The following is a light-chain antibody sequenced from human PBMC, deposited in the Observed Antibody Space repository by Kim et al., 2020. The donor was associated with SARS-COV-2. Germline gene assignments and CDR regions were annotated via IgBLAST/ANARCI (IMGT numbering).Light chain of an antibody. CDR3: NSRDSSDTHYV. CDR1: SLRNYY. CDR2: GEN. J-gene: IGLJ1*01. Sequence: APGQTVRITCQGDSLRNYYPSWYQQKPGQAPILVFYGENDRPSGIPDRISASTSGNTASLTITGAQAEDEAVYFCNSRDSSDTHYVFGTGTQLTVL. V-gene: IGLV3-19*01.